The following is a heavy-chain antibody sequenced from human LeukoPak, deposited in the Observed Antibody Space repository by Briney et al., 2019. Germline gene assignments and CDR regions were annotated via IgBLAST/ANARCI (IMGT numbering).Heavy chain of an antibody. CDR3: ARGIRLADRNYYYYYMDV. CDR1: GYTFTSYY. CDR2: IIPIFGTA. J-gene: IGHJ6*03. V-gene: IGHV1-69*05. Sequence: SVKVSCKASGYTFTSYYMHWVRQAPGQGLEWMGGIIPIFGTANYAQKFQGRVTITTDESTSTAYMELSSLRSEDTAVYYCARGIRLADRNYYYYYMDVWGKGTTVTVSS. D-gene: IGHD6-13*01.